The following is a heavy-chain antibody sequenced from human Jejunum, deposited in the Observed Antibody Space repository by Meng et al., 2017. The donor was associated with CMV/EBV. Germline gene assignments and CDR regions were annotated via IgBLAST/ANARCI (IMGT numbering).Heavy chain of an antibody. CDR3: AKLTDS. CDR1: GFTFSSHT. CDR2: ITGSGTST. V-gene: IGHV3-23*01. Sequence: GGSLRLSCAASGFTFSSHTMGGVRQAPGKGLEWVSSITGSGTSTYYADSVKGRFTVSRDSSKNSLYLQMNSLRAEDTAVYYCAKLTDSWGQGALVTVS. J-gene: IGHJ4*02.